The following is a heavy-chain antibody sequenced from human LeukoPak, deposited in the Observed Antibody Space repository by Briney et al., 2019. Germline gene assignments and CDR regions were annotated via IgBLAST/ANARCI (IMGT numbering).Heavy chain of an antibody. J-gene: IGHJ4*02. CDR3: ARDDWWTAML. CDR1: GFTVSSNY. V-gene: IGHV3-66*01. CDR2: LYSGGTT. Sequence: PGGSLRLSCAASGFTVSSNYMNWVRQAPGKGLEWVSVLYSGGTTYYADSVKGRFTVSRDNSKSTLYLQMNSLRAEDTAVYYCARDDWWTAMLWGQGTLVTVSA. D-gene: IGHD5-18*01.